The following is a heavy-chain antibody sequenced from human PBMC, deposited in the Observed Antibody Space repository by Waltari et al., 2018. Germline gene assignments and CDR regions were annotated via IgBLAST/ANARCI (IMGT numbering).Heavy chain of an antibody. CDR2: INHSGST. Sequence: QVQLQQWGAGLLKPSETLSLTCAVYGGSFSGYYWSWIRQPPGKGLEWIGEINHSGSTNYNPSLKSRVTISVDTSKNQFSLKLSSVTAADTAVYYCARHKGITIFGRGGINWFDPWGQGTLVTVSS. J-gene: IGHJ5*02. CDR3: ARHKGITIFGRGGINWFDP. D-gene: IGHD3-3*01. V-gene: IGHV4-34*01. CDR1: GGSFSGYY.